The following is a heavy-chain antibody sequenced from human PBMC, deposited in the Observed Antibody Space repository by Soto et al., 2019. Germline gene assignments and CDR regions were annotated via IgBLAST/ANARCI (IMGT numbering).Heavy chain of an antibody. CDR2: ISYDGKNT. V-gene: IGHV3-30*04. CDR1: GFTFSSHT. CDR3: AREGLSAARKFDF. J-gene: IGHJ4*02. D-gene: IGHD2-15*01. Sequence: QVQLMESGGGVVQPGRSLRLSCAASGFTFSSHTMHWVRQAPGRGLDWVALISYDGKNTSYADSVKGRFTISRDNSKNVLYLQMNSLRSEETAVFYCAREGLSAARKFDFWGQGALVTVSS.